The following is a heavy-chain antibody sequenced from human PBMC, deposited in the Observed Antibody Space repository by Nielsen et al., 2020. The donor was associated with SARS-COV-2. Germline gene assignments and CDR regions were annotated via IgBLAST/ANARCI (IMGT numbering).Heavy chain of an antibody. CDR2: ISGSGGST. D-gene: IGHD6-19*01. CDR3: AKSASGWFMYNWFDP. CDR1: GSTFSSYA. Sequence: GGSLRLSCAASGSTFSSYAMSWVRQAPGKGLEWVSAISGSGGSTYYADSVKGRFTISRDNSKNTLYLQMNSLRAEDTAVYYCAKSASGWFMYNWFDPWGQGTLVTVSS. V-gene: IGHV3-23*01. J-gene: IGHJ5*02.